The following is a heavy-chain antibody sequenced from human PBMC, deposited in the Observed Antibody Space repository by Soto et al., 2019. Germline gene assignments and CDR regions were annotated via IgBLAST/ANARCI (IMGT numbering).Heavy chain of an antibody. CDR1: GASVNSGSSY. CDR2: IYYSGST. J-gene: IGHJ4*02. V-gene: IGHV4-61*01. Sequence: SETLSLTCAVSGASVNSGSSYWSWIRQPPGKGLEWIGYIYYSGSTNYNPSLKSRVTISVDTSKNQFSLKLSSVTAADTAVYYCARVGRDGYTLDYWGQGTLVTVSS. CDR3: ARVGRDGYTLDY. D-gene: IGHD5-12*01.